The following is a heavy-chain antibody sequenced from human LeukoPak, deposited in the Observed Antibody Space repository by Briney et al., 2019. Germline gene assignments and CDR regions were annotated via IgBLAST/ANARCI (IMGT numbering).Heavy chain of an antibody. Sequence: SGTLSLTCAVHDGPLKGHFWSWIRQSPGKGLEWIGEVNQSGRTNYNPSLRSRVTISVDMANYQFSLRLTSVTAADTALYYCARLYIPPLAARPYYHYDMEVWSTGATVIVAS. D-gene: IGHD6-6*01. CDR1: DGPLKGHF. V-gene: IGHV4-34*01. CDR3: ARLYIPPLAARPYYHYDMEV. CDR2: VNQSGRT. J-gene: IGHJ6*03.